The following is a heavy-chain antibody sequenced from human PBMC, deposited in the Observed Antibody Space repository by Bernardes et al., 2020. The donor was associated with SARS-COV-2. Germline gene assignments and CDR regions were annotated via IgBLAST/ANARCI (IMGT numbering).Heavy chain of an antibody. CDR3: ARDRAVASNYYYYGMDV. D-gene: IGHD2-15*01. Sequence: SETLSLTCAVYGGSFSGYYWSWIRQPPGKGLEWIVEINHSGSTNYNPSLKSRVTISVDTSKNQFSLKLSSVTAADTAVYYCARDRAVASNYYYYGMDVWGQGTTVTVSS. CDR2: INHSGST. CDR1: GGSFSGYY. V-gene: IGHV4-34*01. J-gene: IGHJ6*02.